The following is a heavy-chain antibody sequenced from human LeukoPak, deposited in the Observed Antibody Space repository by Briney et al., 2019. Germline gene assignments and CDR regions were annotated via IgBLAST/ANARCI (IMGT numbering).Heavy chain of an antibody. V-gene: IGHV1-2*02. CDR3: ARDAPRIAAAGHGDY. CDR2: INPNSGGT. J-gene: IGHJ4*02. CDR1: GYTFTGYY. Sequence: ASVKVSCKASGYTFTGYYMHWVRQAPGQGLEWLGWINPNSGGTNYAQKFQGRVTMTRDTSISTAYMELSRLRSDDTALYYCARDAPRIAAAGHGDYWGQGTLVTVSS. D-gene: IGHD6-13*01.